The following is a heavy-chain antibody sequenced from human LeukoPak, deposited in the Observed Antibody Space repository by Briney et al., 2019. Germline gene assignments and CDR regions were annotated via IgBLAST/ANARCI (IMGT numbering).Heavy chain of an antibody. CDR1: GYTFTGYY. CDR2: IYPNSGAT. CDR3: GTLLSNGPFDY. J-gene: IGHJ4*02. V-gene: IGHV1-2*02. Sequence: GASVKVSCKASGYTFTGYYMHWVRQAPGHGLEWMGWIYPNSGATKYAQKFQGRVTMTRDTSISTAYMELSGLRSVDTAVYYCGTLLSNGPFDYWGQGSLVTVSS.